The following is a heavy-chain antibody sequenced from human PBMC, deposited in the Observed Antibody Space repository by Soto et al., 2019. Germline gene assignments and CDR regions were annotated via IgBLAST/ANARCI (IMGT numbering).Heavy chain of an antibody. CDR1: GFTFSSYG. Sequence: QVQLVESGGGVVQPGRSLRLSCAASGFTFSSYGMHWVRQAPGKGLEWVAVISSDGSRKYYVDSVKGRITISRDNSKNTPYLQMNSLRAEDTAVYYCASAGKVEGNFDYWGQGTLVTVSS. V-gene: IGHV3-30*03. J-gene: IGHJ4*02. CDR3: ASAGKVEGNFDY. D-gene: IGHD1-1*01. CDR2: ISSDGSRK.